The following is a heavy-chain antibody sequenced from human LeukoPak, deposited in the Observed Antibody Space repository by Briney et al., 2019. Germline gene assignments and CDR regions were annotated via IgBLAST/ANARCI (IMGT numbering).Heavy chain of an antibody. Sequence: GGSLRLSCAASGFTFDDYGMSWVGQAPGKGLEWVSGINWDGGSTGYADSVQGRFTISRDNAKNSLYLQMNSLRAEDTALYYCARGGYDILPGYGSGFDYWGQGTLVTVSS. J-gene: IGHJ4*02. V-gene: IGHV3-20*04. CDR2: INWDGGST. CDR3: ARGGYDILPGYGSGFDY. D-gene: IGHD3-9*01. CDR1: GFTFDDYG.